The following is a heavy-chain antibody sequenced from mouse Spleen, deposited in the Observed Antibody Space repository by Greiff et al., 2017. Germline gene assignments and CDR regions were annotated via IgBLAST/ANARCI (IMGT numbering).Heavy chain of an antibody. D-gene: IGHD1-2*01. J-gene: IGHJ1*01. CDR3: ARSTLLRLRDWYFDV. CDR1: GYTFTSYW. V-gene: IGHV1-7*01. CDR2: INPSSGYT. Sequence: VQLVESGAELAKPGASVKLSCKASGYTFTSYWMHWVKQRPGQGLEWIGYINPSSGYTKYNQKFKDKATLTADKSSSTAYMQLSSLTYEDSAVYYCARSTLLRLRDWYFDVWGAGTTVTVSS.